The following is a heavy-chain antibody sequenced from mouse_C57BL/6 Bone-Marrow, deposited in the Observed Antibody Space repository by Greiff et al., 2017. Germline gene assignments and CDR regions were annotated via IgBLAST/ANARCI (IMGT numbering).Heavy chain of an antibody. CDR2: IYPGNSDT. D-gene: IGHD1-1*01. CDR3: TRRDHYYGSYFDY. CDR1: GYTFTSYW. J-gene: IGHJ2*01. Sequence: EVQLQQSGTVLARPGASVKMSCKTSGYTFTSYWMHWVKQRPGQGLEWIGAIYPGNSDTSYNQKFKGKAKLTAVTSASTAYMELISLTNEDSAVYYGTRRDHYYGSYFDYWGQGTTLTVTS. V-gene: IGHV1-5*01.